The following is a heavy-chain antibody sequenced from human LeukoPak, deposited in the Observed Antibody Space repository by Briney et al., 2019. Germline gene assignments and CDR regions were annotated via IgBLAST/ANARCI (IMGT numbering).Heavy chain of an antibody. CDR3: ARGGGVLRYFDWPSYFDY. CDR2: IYHSGST. J-gene: IGHJ4*02. CDR1: GGSISSGGYY. V-gene: IGHV4-31*03. Sequence: SETLSLTCTVSGGSISSGGYYWSWIRQHPGKGLEWIGYIYHSGSTYYNPSLKSRVTISVDTSKNQFSLKLSSVTAADTAVYYCARGGGVLRYFDWPSYFDYWGQGTLVTVSS. D-gene: IGHD3-9*01.